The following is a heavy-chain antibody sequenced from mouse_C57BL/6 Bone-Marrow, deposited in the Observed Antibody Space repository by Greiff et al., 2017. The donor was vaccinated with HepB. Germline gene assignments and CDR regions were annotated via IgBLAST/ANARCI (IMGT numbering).Heavy chain of an antibody. CDR2: ISSGSSTI. CDR1: GFTFSDYG. V-gene: IGHV5-17*01. Sequence: EVQLQESGGGLVKPGGSLKLSCAASGFTFSDYGMHWVRQAPEKGLEWVAYISSGSSTIYYADTVKGRFTISRDNAKNTLFLEMTRLRSEDTAMYYCSRGGTYYINTKDYAMDYWGQGTSVTVSS. CDR3: SRGGTYYINTKDYAMDY. D-gene: IGHD2-5*01. J-gene: IGHJ4*01.